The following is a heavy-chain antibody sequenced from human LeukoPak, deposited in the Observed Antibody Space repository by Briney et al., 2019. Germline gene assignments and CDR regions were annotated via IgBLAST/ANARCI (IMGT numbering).Heavy chain of an antibody. V-gene: IGHV1-8*03. D-gene: IGHD2-2*02. Sequence: ASVKVSCKASGYTFTSYDINWVRQATGQGLEWMGWMNPNSGNTGYAQKFQGRVTITRNTSISTAYMELSSLRSEDTAVYYCARSFYCSSTSCYSAGAFDIWGQGTMVTVPS. CDR3: ARSFYCSSTSCYSAGAFDI. CDR1: GYTFTSYD. J-gene: IGHJ3*02. CDR2: MNPNSGNT.